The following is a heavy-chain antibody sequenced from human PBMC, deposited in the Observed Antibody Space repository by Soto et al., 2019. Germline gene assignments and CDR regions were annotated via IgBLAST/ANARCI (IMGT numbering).Heavy chain of an antibody. CDR1: GGSFSGYY. J-gene: IGHJ5*02. CDR2: INHSGST. CDR3: GRPLGRSCFDP. Sequence: SETLSLTCAVYGGSFSGYYWSWIRQPPGKGLEWIGEINHSGSTNYNPSLKSRVTISVDTSKNQFSLKLSSVTAADTAVYYCGRPLGRSCFDPWGQGTLVTVSS. V-gene: IGHV4-34*01. D-gene: IGHD1-26*01.